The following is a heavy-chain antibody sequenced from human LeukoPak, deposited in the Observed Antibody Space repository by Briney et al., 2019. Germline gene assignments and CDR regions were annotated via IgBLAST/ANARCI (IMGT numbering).Heavy chain of an antibody. CDR1: GYIFTGYY. J-gene: IGHJ4*02. Sequence: ASVKVSCKASGYIFTGYYMHWVRQAPGQGLEWMGWINPNSGGTNYAQKFQGRVTMTRDTSISTAYMELSRLRSDDTAVYYCARGHEWELPTILPGDYWGQGTLVTVSS. V-gene: IGHV1-2*02. CDR2: INPNSGGT. D-gene: IGHD1-26*01. CDR3: ARGHEWELPTILPGDY.